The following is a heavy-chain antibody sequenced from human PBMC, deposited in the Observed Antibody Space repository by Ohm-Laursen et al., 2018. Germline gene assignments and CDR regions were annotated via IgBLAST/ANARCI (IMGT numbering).Heavy chain of an antibody. V-gene: IGHV3-30*03. J-gene: IGHJ5*02. D-gene: IGHD4-11*01. CDR3: AREPGNYVAYNWFDP. Sequence: SLRLSCAASGFTFSSYGMHWVRQAPGKGLEWVAVISYAGSNKYYADSVKGRFTISRDNSKNTLYLQMNSLRAEDTAVYYCAREPGNYVAYNWFDPWGQGTLVTVSS. CDR1: GFTFSSYG. CDR2: ISYAGSNK.